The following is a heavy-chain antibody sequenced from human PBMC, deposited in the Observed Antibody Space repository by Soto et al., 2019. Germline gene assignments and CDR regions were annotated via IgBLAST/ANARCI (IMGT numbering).Heavy chain of an antibody. Sequence: GGSLRLSCAASGFTLRSYWMTWVRQGPGKGLEWVANIKQDGSEKYYVDSVKGRFTISRDNAKNSLYLQMNSLRAEDTAVYYCARDFYYGSGSYSYFDYWGQGTLVTVSS. D-gene: IGHD3-10*01. CDR1: GFTLRSYW. CDR2: IKQDGSEK. CDR3: ARDFYYGSGSYSYFDY. V-gene: IGHV3-7*01. J-gene: IGHJ4*02.